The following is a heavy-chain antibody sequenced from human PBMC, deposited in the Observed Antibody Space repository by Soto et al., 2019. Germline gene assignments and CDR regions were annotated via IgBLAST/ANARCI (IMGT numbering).Heavy chain of an antibody. D-gene: IGHD2-8*01. V-gene: IGHV3-23*01. Sequence: EVQLLESGGGLAQPGGSLRVSCAASGLTFSSYAMSWVRQAPGKGLEWVSGISVSGDNIYYAPSVKGRFTVSRDNSKNTLYLQMNNLRVEDTAVYYCADGGEWSFNFVYWGQGTLVTVSS. CDR2: ISVSGDNI. CDR1: GLTFSSYA. J-gene: IGHJ4*02. CDR3: ADGGEWSFNFVY.